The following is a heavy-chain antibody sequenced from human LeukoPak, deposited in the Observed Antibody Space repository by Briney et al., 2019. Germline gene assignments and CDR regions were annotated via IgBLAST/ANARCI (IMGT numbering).Heavy chain of an antibody. Sequence: PGGSLRLSCAASGFTLSSNAMAWVRQAPGKGLEWVSEITGSGFSAYYADSAKGRFTISRDNSKNTLYLQMNSLRAEHTAVYYCAKDRSGDPNYFDYWGQGTLVTVSS. CDR3: AKDRSGDPNYFDY. D-gene: IGHD2-21*01. CDR1: GFTLSSNA. CDR2: ITGSGFSA. J-gene: IGHJ4*02. V-gene: IGHV3-23*01.